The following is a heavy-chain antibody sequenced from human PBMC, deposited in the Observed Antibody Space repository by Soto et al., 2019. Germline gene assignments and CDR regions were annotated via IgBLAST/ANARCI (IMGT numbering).Heavy chain of an antibody. D-gene: IGHD3-10*01. CDR2: TYYKSKWNN. Sequence: SETLSLTCVISGDSVSSNSAGWNWIRQSPSRGLEWLGRTYYKSKWNNDYALSVKSRITIDPDTSKNQFSLHLYSVTPEDTAVYYCTGITWFRGMDVWGQGAPVTVSS. V-gene: IGHV6-1*01. CDR1: GDSVSSNSAG. CDR3: TGITWFRGMDV. J-gene: IGHJ6*02.